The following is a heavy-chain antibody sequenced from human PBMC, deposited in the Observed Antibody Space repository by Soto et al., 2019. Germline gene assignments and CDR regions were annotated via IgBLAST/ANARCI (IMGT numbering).Heavy chain of an antibody. J-gene: IGHJ4*02. CDR2: SYYSGST. CDR3: ARLSYDGSGSSHFDS. V-gene: IGHV4-59*01. D-gene: IGHD3-10*01. CDR1: GGSISSYY. Sequence: QVQLQESGPGLVKPSETLSLTCTVSGGSISSYYWSWIRMPPAQGLEWIGYSYYSGSTNYNPSLKSRVTISVDTPNKQFSLKLSAVTAADTAVYYCARLSYDGSGSSHFDSWGQGTLVTVSS.